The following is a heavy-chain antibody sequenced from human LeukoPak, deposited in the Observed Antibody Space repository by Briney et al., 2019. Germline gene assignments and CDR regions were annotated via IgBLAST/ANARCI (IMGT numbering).Heavy chain of an antibody. D-gene: IGHD6-19*01. CDR3: ARHSGWQDYYYYYGMDV. V-gene: IGHV5-51*01. CDR2: IYPGDSDT. J-gene: IGHJ6*02. CDR1: GYSFTSYW. Sequence: GESLKISCKGSGYSFTSYWIGWVRQMPGKGLEWMGIIYPGDSDTRYSPSFQGQVTISADKSISTAYLRWSSLKASDTAMYYCARHSGWQDYYYYYGMDVWGQGTTVTVSS.